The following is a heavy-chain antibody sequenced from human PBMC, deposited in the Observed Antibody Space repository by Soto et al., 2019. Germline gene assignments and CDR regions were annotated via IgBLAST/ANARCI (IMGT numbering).Heavy chain of an antibody. D-gene: IGHD2-21*01. CDR3: AKDLGRQVAYCLDT. V-gene: IGHV1-2*02. J-gene: IGHJ5*02. CDR1: GFSFTGYY. Sequence: QVQLVQSGAEVKKPGASVKVSCKASGFSFTGYYIHWLRQAPGQGLEWMGWINAHSGGTEYAQKIQGRVTLYTDTSISTAYLSLTGLTYDETALYYSAKDLGRQVAYCLDTWGQGTQVTVSS. CDR2: INAHSGGT.